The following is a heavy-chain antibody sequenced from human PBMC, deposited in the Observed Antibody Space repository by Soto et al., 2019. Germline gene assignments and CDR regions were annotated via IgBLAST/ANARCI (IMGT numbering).Heavy chain of an antibody. Sequence: QVQLVQSGAEVKKPGASVKVSCKASGYTFTGYYMHWVRQAPGQGLEWMGWINPNSGGTNYAQKFQGRVNMTRDTSISTADMELSRLRSDDTAVYYCVRALGDYGEGWFAPWGQGTLVTVSS. CDR3: VRALGDYGEGWFAP. J-gene: IGHJ5*02. D-gene: IGHD4-17*01. V-gene: IGHV1-2*02. CDR1: GYTFTGYY. CDR2: INPNSGGT.